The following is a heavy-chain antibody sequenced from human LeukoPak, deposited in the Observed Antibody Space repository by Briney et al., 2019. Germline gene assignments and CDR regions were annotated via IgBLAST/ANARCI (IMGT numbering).Heavy chain of an antibody. Sequence: GGSLRLSCAASGFTFSDYWMTWVRQAPGKGLEWVANIKQDGSEKFYVDSVKGRFTISRDNTKTSLYLQLNSLSPEDTAVYFCARDRIYYDILTSYLPLDYWGQGALVTVSS. V-gene: IGHV3-7*01. CDR2: IKQDGSEK. CDR1: GFTFSDYW. CDR3: ARDRIYYDILTSYLPLDY. D-gene: IGHD3-9*01. J-gene: IGHJ4*02.